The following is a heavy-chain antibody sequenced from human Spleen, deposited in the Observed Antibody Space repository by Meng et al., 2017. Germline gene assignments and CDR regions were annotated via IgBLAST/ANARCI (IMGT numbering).Heavy chain of an antibody. CDR3: ASGAAAGTLGWFDP. Sequence: QVRLVQSGAEGKKPGSSVKVSCKASGGTFSSYAISWVRQAPGQGLEWMGGIIPIFGTANYAQKFQGRVTITADKSTSTAYMELNSLRSEDTAVYYCASGAAAGTLGWFDPWGQGTLVTVS. V-gene: IGHV1-69*06. CDR1: GGTFSSYA. J-gene: IGHJ5*02. D-gene: IGHD6-13*01. CDR2: IIPIFGTA.